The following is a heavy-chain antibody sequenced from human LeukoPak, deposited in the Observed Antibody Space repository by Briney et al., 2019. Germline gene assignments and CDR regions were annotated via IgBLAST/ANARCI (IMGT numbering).Heavy chain of an antibody. CDR1: GFTFSSYE. Sequence: GGSLRLSCAASGFTFSSYEMNWVRQAPGKGLEWVSYISSSGSTIYYADSVKGRFTISRDNAKNSLYLQMNSLRAEDTAVYYCARAHARGYGGYFDYWGQGTLVTVS. V-gene: IGHV3-48*03. J-gene: IGHJ4*02. CDR3: ARAHARGYGGYFDY. D-gene: IGHD5-12*01. CDR2: ISSSGSTI.